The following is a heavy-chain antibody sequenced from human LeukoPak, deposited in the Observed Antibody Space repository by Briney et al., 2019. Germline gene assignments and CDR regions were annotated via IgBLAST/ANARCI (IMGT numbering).Heavy chain of an antibody. D-gene: IGHD3-10*01. J-gene: IGHJ4*02. Sequence: GGSLRLSCAASGFTFSDYYMIWIRQAPGKGLDWISYISSSGTTIYYADSVKGRFTISRDNAKNSLYLQMNSLRAEDTAVYYCARDVGFGGYSRGIFDYWGQGTLVTVSS. CDR2: ISSSGTTI. CDR3: ARDVGFGGYSRGIFDY. V-gene: IGHV3-11*04. CDR1: GFTFSDYY.